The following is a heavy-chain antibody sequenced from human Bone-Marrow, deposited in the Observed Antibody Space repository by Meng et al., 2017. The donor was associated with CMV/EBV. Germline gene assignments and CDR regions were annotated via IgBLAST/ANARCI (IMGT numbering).Heavy chain of an antibody. CDR1: GGSISSYY. CDR2: IYYSGST. D-gene: IGHD6-6*01. Sequence: SETLSLTCTVSGGSISSYYWSWIRQPPGKGLEWIGYIYYSGSTNYNPSLKSRVTISVDTSKNQFSLKLSSVTAADTAVYYCARGVAKSSSIAAPFVDWGQGTRVTGSS. J-gene: IGHJ4*02. V-gene: IGHV4-59*01. CDR3: ARGVAKSSSIAAPFVD.